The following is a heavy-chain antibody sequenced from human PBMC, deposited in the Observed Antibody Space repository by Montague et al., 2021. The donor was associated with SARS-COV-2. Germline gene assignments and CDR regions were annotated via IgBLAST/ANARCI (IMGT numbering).Heavy chain of an antibody. J-gene: IGHJ4*02. D-gene: IGHD1-26*01. Sequence: SETLSLTCTVSGGSINSCYWSWIRQPPGKGLEWIGYIYYSGSANYSPSFKSRVTISVDTSKDQFSLRLSSVTAADTAVYYCARTPYSRPLPDYWGQGALVTVSS. CDR1: GGSINSCY. V-gene: IGHV4-59*01. CDR2: IYYSGSA. CDR3: ARTPYSRPLPDY.